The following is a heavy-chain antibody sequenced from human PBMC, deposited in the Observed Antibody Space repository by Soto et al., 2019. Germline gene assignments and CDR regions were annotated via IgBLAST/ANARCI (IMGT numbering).Heavy chain of an antibody. V-gene: IGHV3-11*01. CDR2: ISSSGTTM. D-gene: IGHD1-1*01. CDR1: GFIFGEDY. J-gene: IGHJ6*03. CDR3: ARPPYNWNDGGYYMDV. Sequence: PGGSVRLSCAASGFIFGEDYMTWIRQAPGKGLEWVTYISSSGTTMHYADSMKGRFTISRDNAESSLFLHMNSVRAEDTAVYYCARPPYNWNDGGYYMDVWGKGTTVTVSS.